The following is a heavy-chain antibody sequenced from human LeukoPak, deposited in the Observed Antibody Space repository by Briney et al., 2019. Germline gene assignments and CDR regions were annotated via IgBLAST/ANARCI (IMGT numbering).Heavy chain of an antibody. D-gene: IGHD4-17*01. CDR2: IDPSDSYT. CDR1: GYSFTVYW. V-gene: IGHV5-10-1*01. CDR3: ARHFYGDYAFDS. Sequence: HGESLKISRKGSGYSFTVYWITWVRRMPGKGLEWMGTIDPSDSYTNYSPSFQGHVTISADKSINSAYLQWSSLKTSDSAIYYCARHFYGDYAFDSWGQGTLVTVSS. J-gene: IGHJ4*02.